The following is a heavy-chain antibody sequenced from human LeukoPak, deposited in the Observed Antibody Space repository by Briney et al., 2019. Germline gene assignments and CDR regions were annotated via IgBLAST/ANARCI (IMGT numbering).Heavy chain of an antibody. CDR3: ARVRPHDAFDI. CDR2: IYPGDSDT. CDR1: GYSFTIYW. D-gene: IGHD3-10*01. J-gene: IGHJ3*02. Sequence: GESLKISCKGSGYSFTIYWIAWVRQMPGKGLEWMGIIYPGDSDTRYNPSFQGQVTISADKSISTAYLQWNRLKASDTAMYYCARVRPHDAFDIWGQGTMVTVSS. V-gene: IGHV5-51*01.